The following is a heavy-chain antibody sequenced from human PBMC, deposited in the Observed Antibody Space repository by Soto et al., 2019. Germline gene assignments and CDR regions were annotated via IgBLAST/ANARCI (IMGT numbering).Heavy chain of an antibody. CDR3: ARTSRLKTGQLDY. V-gene: IGHV4-28*01. Sequence: PTGTLDITRAVPHYSLGPSTWWDSIRHPPGKGLEWIGFIYYTGTTYYNLSLKNRVTMSADTARDQFSLNLASMTAADTAVYYCARTSRLKTGQLDYCGQG. CDR1: HYSLGPSTW. D-gene: IGHD3-9*01. J-gene: IGHJ4*02. CDR2: IYYTGTT.